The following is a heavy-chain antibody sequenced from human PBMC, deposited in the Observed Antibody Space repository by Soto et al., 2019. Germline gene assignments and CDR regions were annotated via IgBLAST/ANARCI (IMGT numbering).Heavy chain of an antibody. CDR3: AKGTVGSTLQPYYVDF. V-gene: IGHV3-23*01. CDR2: ISGSGGST. D-gene: IGHD6-13*01. J-gene: IGHJ4*02. CDR1: GLTFSSYA. Sequence: EVQLLESGGGLVQPVGSLRLSCAVSGLTFSSYAMSWVRQGPGKGLEWVSTISGSGGSTYYADSVKGRFTISRDNSGDTLCLQMNNLRAEDTAVYYCAKGTVGSTLQPYYVDFWGQGTLVTVSS.